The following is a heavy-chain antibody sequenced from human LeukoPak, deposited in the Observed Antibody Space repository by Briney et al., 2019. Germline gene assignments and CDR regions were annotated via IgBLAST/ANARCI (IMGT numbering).Heavy chain of an antibody. Sequence: PSETLSLTCAVYGGSFSGYYWSWIRQPPGKGLEWIGEINHSGSTNYNPSLKSRVTISVDTSKNQFSLKLSSVTAADTAVYYCARLYYYGSGSYYPTWYYMDVWGKGTTVTIPS. CDR2: INHSGST. V-gene: IGHV4-34*01. D-gene: IGHD3-10*01. J-gene: IGHJ6*03. CDR1: GGSFSGYY. CDR3: ARLYYYGSGSYYPTWYYMDV.